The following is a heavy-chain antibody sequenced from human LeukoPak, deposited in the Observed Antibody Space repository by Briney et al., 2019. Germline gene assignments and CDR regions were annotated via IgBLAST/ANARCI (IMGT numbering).Heavy chain of an antibody. CDR1: GGSISSSGYY. V-gene: IGHV4-39*07. D-gene: IGHD6-13*01. CDR2: IYYSGST. J-gene: IGHJ2*01. CDR3: ARDPAYGYSSSWYRGIIGSPDWYFDL. Sequence: AETLSLTCTVSGGSISSSGYYWGWIRQPPGKGLEWIGSIYYSGSTYYNPSLKSRVTISVDTSKNQFSLKLSSVTAADTAVYYCARDPAYGYSSSWYRGIIGSPDWYFDLWGRGTLVTVSS.